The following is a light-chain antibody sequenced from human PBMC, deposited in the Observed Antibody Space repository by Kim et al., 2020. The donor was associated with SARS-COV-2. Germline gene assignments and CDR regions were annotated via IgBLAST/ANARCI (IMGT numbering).Light chain of an antibody. CDR3: QQSDSTPYT. Sequence: SASVGDRVTITCRASQSISSYLNWYQQKPGKAPKLLIYAASSLQSGVPSRFSGSGSGTDFTLTISSLQPEDFATYYCQQSDSTPYTFGQGTKLEIK. CDR1: QSISSY. V-gene: IGKV1-39*01. CDR2: AAS. J-gene: IGKJ2*01.